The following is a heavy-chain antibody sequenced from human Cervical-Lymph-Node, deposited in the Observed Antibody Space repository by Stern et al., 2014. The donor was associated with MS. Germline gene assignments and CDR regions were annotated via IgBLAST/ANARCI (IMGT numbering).Heavy chain of an antibody. CDR1: GGSISSNNW. CDR2: IYHTGST. J-gene: IGHJ6*02. Sequence: QVQLVESGPGLVKPSGTLSLTCAVSGGSISSNNWRTWVRQPPGKGLQWIGEIYHTGSTNSNPSLKRRVTILLDNSKNQFSLKLSSVTAADTAVYYCARGMDCRTTTCLYGMDVWGHGTTVTVSS. CDR3: ARGMDCRTTTCLYGMDV. V-gene: IGHV4-4*02. D-gene: IGHD2-2*01.